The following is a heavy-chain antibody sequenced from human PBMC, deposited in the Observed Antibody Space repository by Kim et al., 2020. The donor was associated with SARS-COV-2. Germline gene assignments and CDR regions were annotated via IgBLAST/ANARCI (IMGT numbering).Heavy chain of an antibody. CDR3: ARATLDGYYFDY. V-gene: IGHV1-69*05. D-gene: IGHD1-26*01. Sequence: SNAQKTQGRVTITTDESTSTAYMELGSLRSEDTAVYYCARATLDGYYFDYWGQGTLVTVSS. J-gene: IGHJ4*02.